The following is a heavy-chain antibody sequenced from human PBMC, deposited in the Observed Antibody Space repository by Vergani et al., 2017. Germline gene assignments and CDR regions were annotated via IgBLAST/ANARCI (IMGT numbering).Heavy chain of an antibody. Sequence: EVQLEESGGGFVLPGRSLRPSCVASGFTSAGYAMHWVRQAPGKGREWVSGISWNSNSIGYADSVKGRFTISRDNAKNSLYLQMNSLRAEDTALYYCAKDLGTSSGGGWFDPWGQGTLVTVSS. V-gene: IGHV3-9*02. D-gene: IGHD6-6*01. J-gene: IGHJ5*02. CDR1: GFTSAGYA. CDR2: ISWNSNSI. CDR3: AKDLGTSSGGGWFDP.